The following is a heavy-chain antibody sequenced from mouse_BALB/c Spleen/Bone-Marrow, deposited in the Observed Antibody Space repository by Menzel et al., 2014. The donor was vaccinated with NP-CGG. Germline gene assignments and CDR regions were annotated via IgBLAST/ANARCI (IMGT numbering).Heavy chain of an antibody. CDR1: GYTFTTYV. D-gene: IGHD1-1*02. Sequence: EVQLQESGPELVKPGASVKMSCKASGYTFTTYVMHWVKQRPGQGLEWIGYVNPYNDGTKYNEKFKGKATLTSDRSSSTAYMELSSLTSEDSAVYYCARNYGHWYFDVWGAGTTVTVSS. J-gene: IGHJ1*01. CDR2: VNPYNDGT. CDR3: ARNYGHWYFDV. V-gene: IGHV1-14*01.